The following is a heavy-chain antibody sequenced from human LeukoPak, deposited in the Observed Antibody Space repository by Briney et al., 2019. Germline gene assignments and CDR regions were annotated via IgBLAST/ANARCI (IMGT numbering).Heavy chain of an antibody. CDR3: ARAYYDFWSGYLYYFDY. D-gene: IGHD3-3*01. V-gene: IGHV3-11*06. Sequence: GGSLRLSCAASGFTFSDYYMSWIGQAPGKGLEWVSYFCSSSSYTNYADSVKGRFTISRDNAKNSLYLQMNSLRAEDTAVYYCARAYYDFWSGYLYYFDYWGQGTLVTVSS. J-gene: IGHJ4*02. CDR1: GFTFSDYY. CDR2: FCSSSSYT.